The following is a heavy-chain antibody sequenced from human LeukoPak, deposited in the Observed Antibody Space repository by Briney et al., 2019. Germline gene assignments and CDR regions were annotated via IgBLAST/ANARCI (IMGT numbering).Heavy chain of an antibody. V-gene: IGHV3-30-3*01. CDR3: ARDGRSRGRYYYGMDV. Sequence: GGSLRLSCAASGFTFSSYAMHWVRQAPGKGLEWVAVISYDGSNKYYADSVKGRFTISRDNSKNTLYLQMNSLRAEDTAVYYCARDGRSRGRYYYGMDVWGQGTTVTVSS. CDR1: GFTFSSYA. J-gene: IGHJ6*02. CDR2: ISYDGSNK. D-gene: IGHD2-15*01.